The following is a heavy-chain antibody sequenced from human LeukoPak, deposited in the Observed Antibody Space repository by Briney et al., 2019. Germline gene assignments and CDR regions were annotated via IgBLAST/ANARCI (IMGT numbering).Heavy chain of an antibody. CDR3: AKDLGYCSGGICYYYGMDV. CDR1: GFTFSSYG. J-gene: IGHJ6*02. D-gene: IGHD2-15*01. Sequence: PGRSLRLSCAASGFTFSSYGVHWVRQAPGKGLEWVAVISYDGTHKYYADSVKGRFTLSRDNSKNTLSLQMNSLRTEDTAVYYCAKDLGYCSGGICYYYGMDVWGQGTTVTVS. V-gene: IGHV3-30*18. CDR2: ISYDGTHK.